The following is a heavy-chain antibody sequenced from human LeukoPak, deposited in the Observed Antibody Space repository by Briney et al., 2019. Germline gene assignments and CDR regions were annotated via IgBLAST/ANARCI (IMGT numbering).Heavy chain of an antibody. V-gene: IGHV1-2*02. J-gene: IGHJ4*02. Sequence: ASVKVSCEASGYTFTGYYMHWVRQAPGQGLEWMGWINPNSGGTNYAQKFQGRVTMTRDTSISTAYMELGRLRSDDTAVYYCARDVIAVAGYYFDYWGQGTLVTVSS. CDR2: INPNSGGT. CDR3: ARDVIAVAGYYFDY. CDR1: GYTFTGYY. D-gene: IGHD6-19*01.